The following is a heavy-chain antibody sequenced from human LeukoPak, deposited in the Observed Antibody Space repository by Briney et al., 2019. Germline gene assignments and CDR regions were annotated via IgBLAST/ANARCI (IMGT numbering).Heavy chain of an antibody. CDR3: AKVHYDILTGYPDY. J-gene: IGHJ4*02. CDR1: GFTFSSYA. V-gene: IGHV3-23*01. CDR2: ISGSGGST. D-gene: IGHD3-9*01. Sequence: QPGGSLRLSCAASGFTFSSYAMSWVRQAPGKGLEWVSAISGSGGSTYYADSVKGRFTISRDNSKNTLYLQMNSLRAEDTAVYYCAKVHYDILTGYPDYWGQGTLVTVSS.